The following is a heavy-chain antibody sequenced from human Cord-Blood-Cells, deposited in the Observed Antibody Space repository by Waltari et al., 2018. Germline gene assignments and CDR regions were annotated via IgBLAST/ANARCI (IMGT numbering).Heavy chain of an antibody. D-gene: IGHD3-3*01. CDR2: IYHSGST. V-gene: IGHV4-38-2*01. CDR3: ARTPYDFWSGYYDY. Sequence: QVQLQESGPGLVKPSETLSLTCAVSGYSISSGYYWGWIRQPPGKGLEWIGSIYHSGSTYYNPSLKSRVTKSVDTSKNQFSLKLSSVTAADTAGYYCARTPYDFWSGYYDYWGQGTLVTVSS. CDR1: GYSISSGYY. J-gene: IGHJ4*02.